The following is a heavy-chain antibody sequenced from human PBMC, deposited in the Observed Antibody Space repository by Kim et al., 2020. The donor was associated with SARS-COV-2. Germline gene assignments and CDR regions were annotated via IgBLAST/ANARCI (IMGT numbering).Heavy chain of an antibody. D-gene: IGHD4-17*01. Sequence: GGSLRLSCAASGFTLSSYWMHWVRQAPGKGLVWVSRINDDGTSTTYADSVKGRFTISRDNTKNTLFLQMNSLRAEDTALYYCARLNGEHYYYGMDVWGQGTTVTVSS. V-gene: IGHV3-74*01. CDR3: ARLNGEHYYYGMDV. J-gene: IGHJ6*02. CDR2: INDDGTST. CDR1: GFTLSSYW.